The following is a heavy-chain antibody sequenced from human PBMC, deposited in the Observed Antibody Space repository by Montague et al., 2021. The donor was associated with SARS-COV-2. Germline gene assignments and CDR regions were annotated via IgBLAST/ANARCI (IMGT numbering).Heavy chain of an antibody. CDR2: IYYSGST. Sequence: SETLSLTCTVSGGSISSSSYYWGWIRQPPGKGLEWIGRIYYSGSTYYNPPLKSRVTISVDTSKNQFSLKLSSVTAADTAVYYCARVGRQQLVRLSGMDVWGQGTTVTVSS. CDR1: GGSISSSSYY. J-gene: IGHJ6*02. CDR3: ARVGRQQLVRLSGMDV. V-gene: IGHV4-39*07. D-gene: IGHD6-13*01.